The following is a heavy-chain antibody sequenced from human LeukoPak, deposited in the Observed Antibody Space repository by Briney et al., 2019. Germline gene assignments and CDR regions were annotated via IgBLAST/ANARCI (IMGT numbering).Heavy chain of an antibody. D-gene: IGHD1-26*01. V-gene: IGHV3-23*01. CDR3: AKMKGHPLPKYYMDV. J-gene: IGHJ6*01. CDR2: ISGSGDNT. CDR1: GFTFSGFA. Sequence: GGSLRLFCAASGFTFSGFAMSWVRRTPGKGLEWVSGISGSGDNTLYADSVKGRFTISRDNSKNTLCLEMNSLRAEDTAIYYCAKMKGHPLPKYYMDVWGQGTTVTVSS.